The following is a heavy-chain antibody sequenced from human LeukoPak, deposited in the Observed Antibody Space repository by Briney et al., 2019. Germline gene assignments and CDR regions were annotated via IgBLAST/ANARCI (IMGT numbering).Heavy chain of an antibody. D-gene: IGHD6-13*01. J-gene: IGHJ5*02. V-gene: IGHV4-38-2*02. CDR1: GYSISSGYY. CDR2: IYHSGST. Sequence: SETLSLTCTVSGYSISSGYYWGWIRQPPGKGLEWIGSIYHSGSTYYNPSLKSRVTISVDTSKNQFSLKLSSVTAADTAVYYCASAPDIYSSRGGFDPWGQGTLVTVSS. CDR3: ASAPDIYSSRGGFDP.